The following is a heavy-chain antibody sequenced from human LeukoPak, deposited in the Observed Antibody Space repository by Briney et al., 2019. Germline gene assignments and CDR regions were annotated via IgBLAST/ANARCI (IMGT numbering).Heavy chain of an antibody. CDR1: GGSISSDF. D-gene: IGHD6-13*01. Sequence: SETLSLTCNVSGGSISSDFWSWIRQPSGKGLEWIGYISYSGNTDYNPSLKSRVTISVDTSKKHLSLNLNSVTAADTAVYYCARGGGSWANFDYWGQGILVTVSS. J-gene: IGHJ4*02. V-gene: IGHV4-59*01. CDR2: ISYSGNT. CDR3: ARGGGSWANFDY.